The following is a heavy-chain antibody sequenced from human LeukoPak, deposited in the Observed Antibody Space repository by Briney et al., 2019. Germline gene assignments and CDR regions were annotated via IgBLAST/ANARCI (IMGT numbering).Heavy chain of an antibody. CDR3: AARRGELPYYFDY. D-gene: IGHD1-26*01. V-gene: IGHV1-18*01. CDR2: ISTKRGNT. CDR1: GYTFTNYG. Sequence: GASVKVSCKASGYTFTNYGISWVRQAPGQGLEWMGWISTKRGNTNYAQKLQGRVTMTADTSTSTAYMGLRSLRSDDTAVYYCAARRGELPYYFDYWGQGTLVTVSS. J-gene: IGHJ4*02.